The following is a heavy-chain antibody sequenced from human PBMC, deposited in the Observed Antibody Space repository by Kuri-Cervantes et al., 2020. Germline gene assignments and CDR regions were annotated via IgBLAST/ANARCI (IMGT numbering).Heavy chain of an antibody. D-gene: IGHD3-16*02. CDR3: ARAIGMGTYYYYGMDV. V-gene: IGHV1-8*01. CDR1: GYTFTSYD. J-gene: IGHJ6*02. CDR2: MNPNSGNT. Sequence: ASVKVSCKASGYTFTSYDINWVRQATGQGLEWMGWMNPNSGNTGYAQKFQGRVTMTRNTSISTAYMGLSSLRSEDTAVYYCARAIGMGTYYYYGMDVWGQGTTVTVSS.